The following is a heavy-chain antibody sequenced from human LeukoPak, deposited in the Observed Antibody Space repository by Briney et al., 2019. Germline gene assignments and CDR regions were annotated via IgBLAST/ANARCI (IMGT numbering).Heavy chain of an antibody. D-gene: IGHD6-6*01. J-gene: IGHJ6*03. Sequence: SETLSLTCAVYGGSFSGYYWSWIRQPPGRGLEWIGEINHSGSTNYNPSLKSRVTISVDTSKNQFSLKLSSVTAADTAVYYCARDGHRSSRYMDVWRKGTTVTLSS. V-gene: IGHV4-34*01. CDR3: ARDGHRSSRYMDV. CDR1: GGSFSGYY. CDR2: INHSGST.